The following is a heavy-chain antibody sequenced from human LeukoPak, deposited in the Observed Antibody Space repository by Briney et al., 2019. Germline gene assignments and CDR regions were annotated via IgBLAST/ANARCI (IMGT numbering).Heavy chain of an antibody. D-gene: IGHD3-3*01. CDR3: AKTISGSLYYFDY. CDR1: GFTFSSYA. CDR2: ISGSGGST. Sequence: GGSLRLSCAASGFTFSSYAMTWVRQPPGKGLGWVSAISGSGGSTYYADSVKGRFTISRDNSKNTLYLQMNSLRAEDTAVYYCAKTISGSLYYFDYWGQGTLVTVSS. J-gene: IGHJ4*02. V-gene: IGHV3-23*01.